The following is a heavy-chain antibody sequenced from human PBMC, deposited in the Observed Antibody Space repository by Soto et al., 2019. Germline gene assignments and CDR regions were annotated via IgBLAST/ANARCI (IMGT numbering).Heavy chain of an antibody. J-gene: IGHJ4*02. Sequence: QVQLVESGGGVVQPGRSLRLSCAASGFTFSSYAMHWVRQAPGKGLEWVAVISYDGSNKYYADSVKGRFTISRDNSKNTLYLQMNSLRAEDTAVYYCARSYSPGWSDNPTLLGRPFDYWGQGTLVTVSS. CDR2: ISYDGSNK. D-gene: IGHD2-15*01. CDR1: GFTFSSYA. V-gene: IGHV3-30-3*01. CDR3: ARSYSPGWSDNPTLLGRPFDY.